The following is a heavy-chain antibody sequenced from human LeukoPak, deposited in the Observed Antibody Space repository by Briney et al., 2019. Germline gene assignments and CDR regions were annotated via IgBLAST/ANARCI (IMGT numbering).Heavy chain of an antibody. Sequence: GGSLRLSCAASGFSVSNNYMIWVRQAPGKGMEWVSLIYSGGSTYYSDSVRGRFATSRDNSKNTLYLQMSSLRAEDTAVYYCATQQGGNPAYWGQGTLVTVSS. J-gene: IGHJ4*02. CDR3: ATQQGGNPAY. D-gene: IGHD1-14*01. CDR1: GFSVSNNY. V-gene: IGHV3-53*01. CDR2: IYSGGST.